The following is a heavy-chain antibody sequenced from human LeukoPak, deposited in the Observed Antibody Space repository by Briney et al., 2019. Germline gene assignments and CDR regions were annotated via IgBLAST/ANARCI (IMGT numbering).Heavy chain of an antibody. D-gene: IGHD5-18*01. CDR3: ARDLLDTSMVHYWYFDL. Sequence: SETLSLTCTVSGGSISSGDYYWSWIRQPPGKGLEWIGYIYYSGSTYYNPSLKSRVSISVDTSKNQFSLKLSSVTAADTAVYYCARDLLDTSMVHYWYFDLWGRGTLVTVSS. J-gene: IGHJ2*01. CDR1: GGSISSGDYY. V-gene: IGHV4-30-4*01. CDR2: IYYSGST.